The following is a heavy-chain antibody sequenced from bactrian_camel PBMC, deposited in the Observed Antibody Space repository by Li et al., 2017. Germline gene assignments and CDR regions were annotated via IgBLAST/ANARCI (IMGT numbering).Heavy chain of an antibody. J-gene: IGHJ4*01. Sequence: HVQLVESGGGLVQPGGSLRLSCAASGFTFSSAWIYWVRQAPGKEVEWVAGITSLPSLFRAASYADSVKGRFTISRDDAKNTLYLQLNSLKIEDTAMYYCTKGMYDSWLSDFWGQGTQVTVS. CDR1: GFTFSSAW. V-gene: IGHV3S6*01. CDR2: ITSLPSLFRAA. CDR3: TKGMYDSWLSDF. D-gene: IGHD1*01.